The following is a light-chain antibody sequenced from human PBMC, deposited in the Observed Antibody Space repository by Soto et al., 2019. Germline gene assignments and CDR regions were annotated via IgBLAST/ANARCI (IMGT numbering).Light chain of an antibody. V-gene: IGKV3-11*01. CDR2: DAS. Sequence: EIVMTPSPATLSVSPVEIANLSCMASQSVSSYLAWYQQKPGQAPRLLIYDASNRATGIPARFSGSGSGTDFTLTISSLEPEDFAVYYCQQRSNWPRTFGQGTKGDIK. J-gene: IGKJ1*01. CDR1: QSVSSY. CDR3: QQRSNWPRT.